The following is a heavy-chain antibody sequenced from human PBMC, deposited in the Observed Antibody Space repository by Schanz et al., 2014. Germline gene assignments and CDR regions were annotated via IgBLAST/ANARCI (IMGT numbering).Heavy chain of an antibody. Sequence: DVQLLESGGGLVKPGGSLRLSCAASGFTFSSYSMNWVRQAPGKGLEWVSSISSSGSYIYYADSVKGRVTISRDSGQNSLYLQMNSLRAGDTAVYYCARGTDWNLHYWGQGALGTVSS. CDR1: GFTFSSYS. J-gene: IGHJ4*02. D-gene: IGHD1-1*01. CDR3: ARGTDWNLHY. V-gene: IGHV3-21*01. CDR2: ISSSGSYI.